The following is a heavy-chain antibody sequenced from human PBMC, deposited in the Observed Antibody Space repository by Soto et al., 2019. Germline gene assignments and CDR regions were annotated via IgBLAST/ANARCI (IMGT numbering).Heavy chain of an antibody. Sequence: PGESLKISCKGSGYSFTSYWISWVRQMPGKGLEWMGRIDPSDSYTNYSPSFQGHVTISADKSISTAYLQWSSLKASDTAMYYCARRAQGGSSSARYYYYYGMDVWGQGTTVTV. CDR1: GYSFTSYW. CDR2: IDPSDSYT. D-gene: IGHD6-6*01. V-gene: IGHV5-10-1*01. J-gene: IGHJ6*02. CDR3: ARRAQGGSSSARYYYYYGMDV.